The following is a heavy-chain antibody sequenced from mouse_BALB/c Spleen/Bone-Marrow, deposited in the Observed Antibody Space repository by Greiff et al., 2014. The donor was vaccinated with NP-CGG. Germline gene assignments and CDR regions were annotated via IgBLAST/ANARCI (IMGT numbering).Heavy chain of an antibody. V-gene: IGHV14-3*02. CDR2: IDPANGNT. CDR3: ARYYYGSSYFDY. J-gene: IGHJ2*01. Sequence: VQPKQSGAELVKPGASVKLSCTASGFNIKDTYIHWVKQRPEQGLEWIGRIDPANGNTKYDPKFQGKATITADTSSNTAYLQLSSLTSEDTAVYYCARYYYGSSYFDYWGQGTTLTVSS. D-gene: IGHD1-1*01. CDR1: GFNIKDTY.